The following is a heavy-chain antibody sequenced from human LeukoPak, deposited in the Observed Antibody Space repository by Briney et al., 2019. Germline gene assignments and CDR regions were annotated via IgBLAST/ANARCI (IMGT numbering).Heavy chain of an antibody. Sequence: SETLSLTCTVSGGSISSSSYYWGWIRQPPGKGLEWIGSIYYSGSTYYNPSLKSRVTISVDTSKNQFSLKLSSVTAADTAVYYCASYIRRFDYWGQGPLVTVSS. CDR2: IYYSGST. J-gene: IGHJ4*02. CDR3: ASYIRRFDY. CDR1: GGSISSSSYY. D-gene: IGHD4-11*01. V-gene: IGHV4-39*01.